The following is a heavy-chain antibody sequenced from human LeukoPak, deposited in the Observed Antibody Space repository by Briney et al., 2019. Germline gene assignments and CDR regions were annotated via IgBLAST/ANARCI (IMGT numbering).Heavy chain of an antibody. J-gene: IGHJ6*02. CDR2: ISSSSSYI. D-gene: IGHD3-22*01. V-gene: IGHV3-21*01. CDR3: ARLYDSSGYYFYYYYGMDV. CDR1: GFTFSSYS. Sequence: PGGSLRLSCAASGFTFSSYSMNWVRQAPGKGLEWVSSISSSSSYIYYADSVKGRFTISRDNAKNSPYLQMNSLRAEDTAVYYCARLYDSSGYYFYYYYGMDVWGQGTTVTVSS.